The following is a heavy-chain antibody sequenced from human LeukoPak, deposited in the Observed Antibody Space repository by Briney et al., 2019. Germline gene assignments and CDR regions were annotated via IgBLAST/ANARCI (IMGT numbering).Heavy chain of an antibody. V-gene: IGHV3-30*18. Sequence: GGSLRLSCAASGFTFSSYGMNWVRQAPGKGLEWVAVISYDGSNKYYADSVKGRFTISRDNSKNTLYLQMSSLRADDSAVYYCAKRGGYETMAAFDYWGQGTLVTVSS. CDR1: GFTFSSYG. J-gene: IGHJ4*02. CDR3: AKRGGYETMAAFDY. D-gene: IGHD3-10*01. CDR2: ISYDGSNK.